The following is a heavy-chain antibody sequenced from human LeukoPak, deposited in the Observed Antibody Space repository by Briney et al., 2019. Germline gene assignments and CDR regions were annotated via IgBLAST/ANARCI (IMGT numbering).Heavy chain of an antibody. CDR1: GFTFSSYS. D-gene: IGHD6-19*01. CDR3: AKDLGIAVAGEPNYFDD. V-gene: IGHV3-21*01. J-gene: IGHJ4*02. CDR2: ISSSSSYI. Sequence: GGSLRLSCAASGFTFSSYSMNWVRQAPGKGLEWVSSISSSSSYIYYADSVKGRFTISRDNAKNSLYLQMNSLRAEDTAVYYCAKDLGIAVAGEPNYFDDWGQGTLVTVSS.